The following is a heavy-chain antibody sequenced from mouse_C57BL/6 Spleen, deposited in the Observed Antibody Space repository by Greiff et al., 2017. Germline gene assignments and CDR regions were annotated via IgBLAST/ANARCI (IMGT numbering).Heavy chain of an antibody. D-gene: IGHD2-2*01. Sequence: VKLQQPGAELVKPGASVKLSCKASGYTFTSYWMHWVKQRPGQGLEWIGMIHPNSGSTNYNEKFKSKATLTVDKSSSTAYMQLSSLTSEDSAVYYCARGSTMVTPFDYWGQGTTLTVSS. J-gene: IGHJ2*01. CDR2: IHPNSGST. V-gene: IGHV1-64*01. CDR3: ARGSTMVTPFDY. CDR1: GYTFTSYW.